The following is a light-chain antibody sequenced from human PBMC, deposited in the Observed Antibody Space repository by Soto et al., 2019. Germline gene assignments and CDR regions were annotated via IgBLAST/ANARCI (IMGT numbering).Light chain of an antibody. J-gene: IGKJ1*01. CDR3: QQRSNWPKT. Sequence: ETVLTQSPAPLYLSPGERATLSCRASQSVSSFLAWYQQKPGQAPRLLIYDASHRATGIPARFSGSGSGTDFTLTISSLEPEDFAVYYCQQRSNWPKTFGQGTKVDIK. CDR2: DAS. V-gene: IGKV3-11*01. CDR1: QSVSSF.